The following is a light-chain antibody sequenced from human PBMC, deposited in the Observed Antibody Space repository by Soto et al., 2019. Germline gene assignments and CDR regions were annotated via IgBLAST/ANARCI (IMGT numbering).Light chain of an antibody. CDR3: QQRSSAIT. J-gene: IGKJ5*01. CDR1: QSLSSY. CDR2: DAS. Sequence: EIVLTQSPATVSLSPGERATLSCWASQSLSSYLAWYQQKRGQAPRLLIYDASNRATGIPARFSGRGSGTDFTLTISSLEPEDFAVYYCQQRSSAITFGQGTRLEI. V-gene: IGKV3-11*01.